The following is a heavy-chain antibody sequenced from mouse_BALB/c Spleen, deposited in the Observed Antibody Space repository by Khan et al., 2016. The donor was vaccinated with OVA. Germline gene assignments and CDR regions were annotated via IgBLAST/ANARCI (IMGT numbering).Heavy chain of an antibody. CDR2: IWGDGST. D-gene: IGHD2-13*01. Sequence: QVQLQQSGPGLVAPSQSLSITCTVSGFSLTSYGVNWVRQPPGKGLEWLGVIWGDGSTNYHSALISRLSISKDNSKSQLFLKLNSLQTDDTATYYCAKWGDVYAVDYWGQGTLVTVSS. V-gene: IGHV2-3*01. CDR1: GFSLTSYG. J-gene: IGHJ4*01. CDR3: AKWGDVYAVDY.